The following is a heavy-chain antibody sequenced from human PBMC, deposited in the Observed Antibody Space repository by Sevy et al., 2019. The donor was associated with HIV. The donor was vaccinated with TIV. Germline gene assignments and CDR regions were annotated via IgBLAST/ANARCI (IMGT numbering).Heavy chain of an antibody. Sequence: ASVKVSCKASGYTSTSYGISWVRQAPGQGLEWMGWISAYNGNTNYAQKLQGRVTMTTDTSTSTAYMELRSLRSDDTAVYYCARALDTYSSSSPFDYWGQGTLVTVSS. J-gene: IGHJ4*02. CDR2: ISAYNGNT. CDR3: ARALDTYSSSSPFDY. V-gene: IGHV1-18*01. CDR1: GYTSTSYG. D-gene: IGHD6-6*01.